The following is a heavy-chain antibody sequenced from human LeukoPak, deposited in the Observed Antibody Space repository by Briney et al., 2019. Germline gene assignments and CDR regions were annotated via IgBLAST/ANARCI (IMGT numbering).Heavy chain of an antibody. Sequence: SETLSLNCAVSGDSINYSRYYWGWIRQAPGKGLEWLGLIYYSGSTSYNPSLKGRITMSVDTSKNHFSLKLRSVTAADSAVDYCARRPPWWQVPGIAVDNWSQGTMVTVSS. CDR2: IYYSGST. D-gene: IGHD2-15*01. J-gene: IGHJ3*02. V-gene: IGHV4-39*01. CDR1: GDSINYSRYY. CDR3: ARRPPWWQVPGIAVDN.